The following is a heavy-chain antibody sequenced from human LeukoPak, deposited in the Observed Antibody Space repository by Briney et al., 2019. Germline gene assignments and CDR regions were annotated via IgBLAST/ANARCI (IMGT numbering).Heavy chain of an antibody. Sequence: GGSLRLSCAASGFTFSGYSMNWVRQAPGKGLEWVSYISSSSNTIYYADSVKGRFTISRDNAKNSLYLQMNNLRAEDTAVYYCARGILYSYDYWGQGTLVTVSS. J-gene: IGHJ4*02. V-gene: IGHV3-48*01. CDR2: ISSSSNTI. CDR1: GFTFSGYS. D-gene: IGHD2-15*01. CDR3: ARGILYSYDY.